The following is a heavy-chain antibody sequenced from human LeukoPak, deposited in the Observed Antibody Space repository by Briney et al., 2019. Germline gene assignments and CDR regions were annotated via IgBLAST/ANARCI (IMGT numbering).Heavy chain of an antibody. CDR2: IKQDGSEE. CDR1: GFTFSSYW. V-gene: IGHV3-7*01. CDR3: ARVRGGYCSSTSCSHGMDY. Sequence: GGSLRLSCAASGFTFSSYWMSWVRQAPGKGLEWVANIKQDGSEEDYVDSVKGRFTISRDNAKNSLYLQMNSLRAEGTAVYYCARVRGGYCSSTSCSHGMDYWGQGTLVTVSS. J-gene: IGHJ4*02. D-gene: IGHD2-2*01.